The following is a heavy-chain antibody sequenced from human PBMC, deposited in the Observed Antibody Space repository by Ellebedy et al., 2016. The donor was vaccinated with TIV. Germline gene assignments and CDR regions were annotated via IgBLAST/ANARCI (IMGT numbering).Heavy chain of an antibody. CDR3: ARAGPRIAARPIDY. D-gene: IGHD6-6*01. CDR1: GFTFSSYA. J-gene: IGHJ4*02. V-gene: IGHV3-30-3*01. CDR2: ISYDGSNK. Sequence: GESLKISCAASGFTFSSYAMHWVRQAPGKGLEWVAVISYDGSNKYYADSVKGRFTISRDNSKNTLYLQMNSLRAEDTAVYYCARAGPRIAARPIDYWGQGTLVTVSS.